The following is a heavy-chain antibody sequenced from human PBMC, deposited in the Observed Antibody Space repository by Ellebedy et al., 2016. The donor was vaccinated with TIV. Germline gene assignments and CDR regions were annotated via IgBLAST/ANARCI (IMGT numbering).Heavy chain of an antibody. D-gene: IGHD1-26*01. Sequence: GESLKISCAASGFTFSSYSMNWVRQAPGKGLEWVSSISSSSSYIYYADSVKGRFTISRDNAKNSLYLQMNSLRAEDTAVCYCARDFGELPYYYYYGMDVWGQGTTVTVSS. CDR2: ISSSSSYI. J-gene: IGHJ6*02. CDR1: GFTFSSYS. CDR3: ARDFGELPYYYYYGMDV. V-gene: IGHV3-21*01.